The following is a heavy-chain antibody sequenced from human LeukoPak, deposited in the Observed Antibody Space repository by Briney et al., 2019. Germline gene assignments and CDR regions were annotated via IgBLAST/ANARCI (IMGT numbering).Heavy chain of an antibody. D-gene: IGHD3-22*01. CDR3: ARHGGGHYYDSSTNWFDP. V-gene: IGHV4-39*01. CDR1: GGSISSSSYY. CDR2: IYYSGST. Sequence: SETLSLTCTVSGGSISSSSYYWGWIRQPPGKGLEWIGSIYYSGSTYYNPSLKSRVTISVDTSKNQFSLKLSSVTAADTAVYYCARHGGGHYYDSSTNWFDPWGQGTLVTVSS. J-gene: IGHJ5*02.